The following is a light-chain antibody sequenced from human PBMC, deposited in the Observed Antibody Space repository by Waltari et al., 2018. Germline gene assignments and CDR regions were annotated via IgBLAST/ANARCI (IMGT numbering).Light chain of an antibody. CDR3: QHYQSLPYT. V-gene: IGKV1-33*01. CDR2: DAS. J-gene: IGKJ2*01. Sequence: DIQLTQPPSSLSAAVGDRVPITCQATQDITTSLSWSQKKTGKAPQLLIYDASSLQAGVPSRFSAAGSGIAFSFSITSLQPEDSATYYGQHYQSLPYTFGRGTKLQIK. CDR1: QDITTS.